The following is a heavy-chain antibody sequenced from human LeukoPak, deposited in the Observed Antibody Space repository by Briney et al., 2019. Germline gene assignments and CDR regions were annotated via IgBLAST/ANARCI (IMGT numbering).Heavy chain of an antibody. CDR3: ALHDSGGYYSSPPFDY. CDR1: GFTFSSYA. Sequence: PGGSLRLPCAASGFTFSSYAMSWVRQAPGKGLEWVSALSGSGTNTYYADSVKGRFTISRDNSRNTLYLQMNSLRAEDTAVYYCALHDSGGYYSSPPFDYWGQGTLVTVSS. J-gene: IGHJ4*02. D-gene: IGHD3-22*01. V-gene: IGHV3-23*01. CDR2: LSGSGTNT.